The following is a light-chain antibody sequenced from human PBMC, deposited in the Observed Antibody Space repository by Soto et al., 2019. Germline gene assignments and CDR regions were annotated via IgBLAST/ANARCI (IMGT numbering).Light chain of an antibody. CDR3: QQSHSLPVT. CDR2: DAS. Sequence: DVQMTQSPPSLSASVGDRVTITCRASQTIDRSLNWYQQKPGKAPNLLIYDASNLQSGVPSRFSGSGSGTDFTLTISSLQPDDFATYSCQQSHSLPVTFGPGTKVDIK. J-gene: IGKJ3*01. CDR1: QTIDRS. V-gene: IGKV1-39*01.